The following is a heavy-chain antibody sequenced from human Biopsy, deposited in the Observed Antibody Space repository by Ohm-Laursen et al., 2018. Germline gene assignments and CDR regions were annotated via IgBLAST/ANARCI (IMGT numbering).Heavy chain of an antibody. D-gene: IGHD3-9*01. V-gene: IGHV1-69*06. CDR3: ATKLTGYFHH. Sequence: SVKVSCKGPGGTFSNYGVNWVRQAPGQGLEWLGGNIPILGTGNYAQKFQDRVTVAADTSTSTATMELRSLRSDDTAVYYCATKLTGYFHHWGQGTLVTVSS. CDR2: NIPILGTG. J-gene: IGHJ1*01. CDR1: GGTFSNYG.